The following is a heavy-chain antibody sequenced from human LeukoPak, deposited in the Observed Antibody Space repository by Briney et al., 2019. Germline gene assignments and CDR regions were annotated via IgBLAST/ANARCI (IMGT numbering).Heavy chain of an antibody. D-gene: IGHD1-26*01. CDR2: ISPGSTTI. CDR3: ARIRGPTVYTYYMDV. V-gene: IGHV3-48*04. CDR1: GFTFRGHG. J-gene: IGHJ1*01. Sequence: GGSLRLSCAASGFTFRGHGMNWVRQAPGKGLEWVSYISPGSTTIYYAESVQGRFTVSRDDAKNSLYLQVNSLSAEDTAVYYCARIRGPTVYTYYMDVWGQGTLVTVSS.